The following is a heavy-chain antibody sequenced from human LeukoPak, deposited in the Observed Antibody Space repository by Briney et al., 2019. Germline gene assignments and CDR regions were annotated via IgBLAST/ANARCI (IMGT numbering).Heavy chain of an antibody. CDR2: INPNNGVT. CDR3: ARRRIAAAAVFDY. CDR1: GYTFTGYY. V-gene: IGHV1-2*02. D-gene: IGHD6-13*01. J-gene: IGHJ4*02. Sequence: ASVKVSCKASGYTFTGYYMHWVRQAPGQGLEWMGWINPNNGVTNYAQKFQGRVTMTRDTSISTAYMELSRLRSDDTAVYYCARRRIAAAAVFDYWGQGTLVTVSP.